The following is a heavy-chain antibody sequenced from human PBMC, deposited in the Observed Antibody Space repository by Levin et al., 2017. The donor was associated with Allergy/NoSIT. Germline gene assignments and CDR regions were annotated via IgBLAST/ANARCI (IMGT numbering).Heavy chain of an antibody. CDR2: ISGSGGST. V-gene: IGHV3-23*01. J-gene: IGHJ4*02. CDR1: GFTFSSYA. Sequence: PGGSLRLSCAASGFTFSSYAMSWVRQAPGKGLEWVAAISGSGGSTYYADAVKGQFNISRDNSKKTLYLQMNSLRAEDTAVYYCAMEGSGWYTDYWGQGTLVTVSS. D-gene: IGHD6-19*01. CDR3: AMEGSGWYTDY.